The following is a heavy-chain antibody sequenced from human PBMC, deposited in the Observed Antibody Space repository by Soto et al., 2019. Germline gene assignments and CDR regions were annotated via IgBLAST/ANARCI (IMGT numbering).Heavy chain of an antibody. Sequence: EVQLEESGGGLVQRGGSLRLSCAASGFTFSSHWMNWVRQAPGKGLEWVANINEDGSQKYYVDSVKGRFTISRDNAKNSMDLQMNSLRDEDTAVYYCATLPLAGTEDYWGQGILVTVSS. CDR3: ATLPLAGTEDY. V-gene: IGHV3-7*01. CDR2: INEDGSQK. J-gene: IGHJ4*02. D-gene: IGHD3-10*01. CDR1: GFTFSSHW.